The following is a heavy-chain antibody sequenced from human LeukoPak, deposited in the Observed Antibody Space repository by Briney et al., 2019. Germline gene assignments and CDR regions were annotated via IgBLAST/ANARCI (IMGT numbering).Heavy chain of an antibody. D-gene: IGHD6-19*01. V-gene: IGHV3-30*18. CDR2: ISDDGSNK. Sequence: PGGSLRLSCAASGFIFSSYAMSWVRQAPGKGLEWVAVISDDGSNKYYGDSVKGRFTISRDNSKNTVYLQMNSLRAEDTAVYYCAKDRYSSGWYSDFDYWGQGTLVTVSS. CDR3: AKDRYSSGWYSDFDY. CDR1: GFIFSSYA. J-gene: IGHJ4*02.